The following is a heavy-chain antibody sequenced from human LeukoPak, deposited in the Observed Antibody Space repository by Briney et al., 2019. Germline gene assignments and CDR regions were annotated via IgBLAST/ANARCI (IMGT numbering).Heavy chain of an antibody. CDR1: GYTFTGYY. Sequence: ASVKVSCKASGYTFTGYYMHWVRQAPGQGLEWMGWINPNSGGTNYAQKFQGRVTMTRDTSISTAYMELSRLRSDDTAGYYCARVPAAIGPYYYYMDVWGKGTTVTVSS. CDR2: INPNSGGT. D-gene: IGHD2-2*02. CDR3: ARVPAAIGPYYYYMDV. J-gene: IGHJ6*03. V-gene: IGHV1-2*02.